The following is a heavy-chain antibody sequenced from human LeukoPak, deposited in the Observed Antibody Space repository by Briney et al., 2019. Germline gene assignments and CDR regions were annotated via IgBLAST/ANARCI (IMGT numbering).Heavy chain of an antibody. Sequence: GGSLRLSCAASGFTFSSYGMNWVRQAPGKGLEWVSSISSSGTYIYYADSVKGRFTISRDNAKSSLYLQMNSLRAEDTAVYYCARDRPVVAGTGAIDYWGQGTLVTVSS. D-gene: IGHD2-15*01. CDR1: GFTFSSYG. CDR2: ISSSGTYI. J-gene: IGHJ4*02. CDR3: ARDRPVVAGTGAIDY. V-gene: IGHV3-21*01.